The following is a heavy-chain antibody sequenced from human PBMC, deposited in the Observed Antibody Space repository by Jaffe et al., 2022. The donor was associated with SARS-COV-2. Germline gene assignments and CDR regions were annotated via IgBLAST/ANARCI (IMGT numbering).Heavy chain of an antibody. CDR1: GFTFSSYG. V-gene: IGHV3-30*18. Sequence: QVQLVESGGGVVQPGRSLRLSCAASGFTFSSYGMHWVRQAPGKGLEWVAVISYDGSNKYYADSVKGRFTISRDNSKNTLYLQMNSLRAEDTAVYYCAKGTTLGAPDYWGQGTLVTVSS. D-gene: IGHD1-26*01. J-gene: IGHJ4*02. CDR2: ISYDGSNK. CDR3: AKGTTLGAPDY.